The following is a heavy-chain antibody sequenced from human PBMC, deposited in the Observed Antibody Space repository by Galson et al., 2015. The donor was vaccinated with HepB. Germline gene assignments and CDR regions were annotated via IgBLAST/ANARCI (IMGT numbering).Heavy chain of an antibody. CDR2: ISDRGGST. CDR1: GFTFSSNA. Sequence: SLRLSCAASGFTFSSNAMTWVRQAPGKGLEWVSSISDRGGSTYYADTVTGRFTISRDNSKNTLYLQMNSLRVEDTAVYYCAKDQRSSRASRYDWFDPLGPGNPGHRLL. V-gene: IGHV3-23*01. J-gene: IGHJ5*02. D-gene: IGHD6-25*01. CDR3: AKDQRSSRASRYDWFDP.